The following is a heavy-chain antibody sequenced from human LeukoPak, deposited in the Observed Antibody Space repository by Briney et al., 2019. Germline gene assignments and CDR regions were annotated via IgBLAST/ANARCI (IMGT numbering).Heavy chain of an antibody. J-gene: IGHJ5*02. CDR3: AADMEPTDPYNWVDP. Sequence: SVKVSCKASGFTFSGSAIQWVRQARGQRPEWIGWIVVGSGNTNYAQKFQERVTITRDMSTSTAYMELSSLRSEDTAVYYCAADMEPTDPYNWVDPWGQGTLVTVSS. D-gene: IGHD1-14*01. CDR1: GFTFSGSA. CDR2: IVVGSGNT. V-gene: IGHV1-58*02.